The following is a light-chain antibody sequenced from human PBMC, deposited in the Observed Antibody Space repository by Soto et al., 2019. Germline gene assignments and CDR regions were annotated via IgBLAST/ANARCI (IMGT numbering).Light chain of an antibody. CDR3: SSYTSRSTHVV. V-gene: IGLV2-14*01. CDR2: DVS. CDR1: SSDVGGYNY. Sequence: QSALTQPASVSGSPGQSITISCTGTSSDVGGYNYVSWYQQHPGKAPQLMIYDVSNRPSGVSNRFSGSKSGNTASLTISGLQAEDEADYYCSSYTSRSTHVVFGGGTKLTVL. J-gene: IGLJ2*01.